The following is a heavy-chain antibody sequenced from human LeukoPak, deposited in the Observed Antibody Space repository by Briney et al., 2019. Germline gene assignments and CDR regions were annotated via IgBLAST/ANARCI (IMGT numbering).Heavy chain of an antibody. J-gene: IGHJ3*02. V-gene: IGHV4-59*08. Sequence: SETLSLTCTVSGDSISSYYWNWIRQPPGKGLEWIGYIYYSGSTYYNPSLKSRVTISVDTSKNQFSLKLSSVTAADTAVYYCASQGGTRGVIDTDAFDIWGQGTTVTVSS. CDR3: ASQGGTRGVIDTDAFDI. CDR1: GDSISSYY. CDR2: IYYSGST. D-gene: IGHD3-10*01.